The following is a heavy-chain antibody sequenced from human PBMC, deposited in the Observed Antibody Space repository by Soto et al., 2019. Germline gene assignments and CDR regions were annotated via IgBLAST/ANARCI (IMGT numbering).Heavy chain of an antibody. CDR2: ISSSSTYK. CDR3: ARDPSPYDFWSGSKRPYGLDV. J-gene: IGHJ6*02. D-gene: IGHD3-3*01. CDR1: GFTFSNYI. V-gene: IGHV3-21*01. Sequence: EVQLAESGGGLVKPGGSLRLSCAASGFTFSNYIINWVRQAPGRGLEWVSFISSSSTYKYYADSVKGRFTISRDNAKNSLYLQMNSLRAEDTAVYYCARDPSPYDFWSGSKRPYGLDVWDQGTTVTVSS.